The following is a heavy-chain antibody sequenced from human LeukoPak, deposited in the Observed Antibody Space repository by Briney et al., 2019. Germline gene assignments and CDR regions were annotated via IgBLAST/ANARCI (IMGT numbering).Heavy chain of an antibody. CDR2: IYYSGST. CDR1: GGSISSFY. CDR3: ARHGTSGTNLNWFDP. Sequence: SETLSLTCTVSGGSISSFYWSWIRRPPGKGLEWIGYIYYSGSTNYDPSLKSRVTISVATSKNQFSLKLSSVTAADTAVYYCARHGTSGTNLNWFDPWGQGALVTVSS. V-gene: IGHV4-59*01. J-gene: IGHJ5*02. D-gene: IGHD1-1*01.